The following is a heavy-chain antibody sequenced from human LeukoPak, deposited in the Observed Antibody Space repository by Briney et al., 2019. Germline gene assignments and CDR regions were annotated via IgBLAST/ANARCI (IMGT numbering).Heavy chain of an antibody. CDR3: ARHSTGTTADAFDI. D-gene: IGHD1-1*01. J-gene: IGHJ3*02. CDR1: GFTFSAYS. CDR2: ISTSSSYI. Sequence: GGSLRLSCAASGFTFSAYSMNWVRQAPGKGLDWVSFISTSSSYINYADSVKGRFTISRDNAKNSPYLHMNSLRAEDTAVYYCARHSTGTTADAFDIWGQGTMVTVSS. V-gene: IGHV3-21*01.